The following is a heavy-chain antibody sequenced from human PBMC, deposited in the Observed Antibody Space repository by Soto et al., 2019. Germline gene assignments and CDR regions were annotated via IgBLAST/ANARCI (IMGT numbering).Heavy chain of an antibody. V-gene: IGHV3-7*01. D-gene: IGHD3-10*01. J-gene: IGHJ6*03. CDR3: ARELTGVRGVNGYMDV. CDR2: IKQDGSEK. Sequence: VQLVESGGGLVQPGGSLRVSCAASGFTFSAYWMSWVRQAPGKGLELVANIKQDGSEKYYVDSVKGRFSISRDNAKNSLDLQMNSLRPEDTAMYYCARELTGVRGVNGYMDVWGKGTTVIVSS. CDR1: GFTFSAYW.